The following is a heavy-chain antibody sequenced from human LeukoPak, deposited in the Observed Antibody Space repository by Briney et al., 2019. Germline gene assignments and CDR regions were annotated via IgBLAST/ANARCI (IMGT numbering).Heavy chain of an antibody. CDR3: ARGDQPLLTVY. CDR2: INPNSGGT. CDR1: GYTFTDYY. J-gene: IGHJ4*02. V-gene: IGHV1-2*02. Sequence: AAVKVSCKASGYTFTDYYMHWVRQAPGQGHEWMGWINPNSGGTNYAQKFQGRVTMTRDTSIRTAYMELNRLRSDDTAVYYCARGDQPLLTVYWGQGTLVTAPS. D-gene: IGHD4/OR15-4a*01.